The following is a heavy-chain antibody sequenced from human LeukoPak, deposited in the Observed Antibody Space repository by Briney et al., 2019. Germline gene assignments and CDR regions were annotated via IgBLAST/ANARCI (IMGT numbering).Heavy chain of an antibody. J-gene: IGHJ4*02. CDR2: INHSGST. V-gene: IGHV4-34*01. D-gene: IGHD4-17*01. Sequence: PSETLSLTCAVYGGSFSGYYWSCIRQPPGKGLEWIGEINHSGSTNYNPSLKSRVTISVDTSKNQFSLKLSSVTAADTAVYYCARGSLRGYFDYWGQGTLVTVSS. CDR3: ARGSLRGYFDY. CDR1: GGSFSGYY.